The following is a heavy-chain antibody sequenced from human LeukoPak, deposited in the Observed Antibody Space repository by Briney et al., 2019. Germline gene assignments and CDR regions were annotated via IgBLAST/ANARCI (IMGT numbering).Heavy chain of an antibody. V-gene: IGHV1-2*02. CDR2: INPNSGGT. D-gene: IGHD4-11*01. CDR1: GYTFTSYG. Sequence: GASVKVSCKASGYTFTSYGISWVRQAPGQGLEWMGWINPNSGGTNYAQKFQGRVTMTRDTSISTAYMELSRLRSDDTAVYYCARGNGWFDPWGQGTLVTVSS. CDR3: ARGNGWFDP. J-gene: IGHJ5*02.